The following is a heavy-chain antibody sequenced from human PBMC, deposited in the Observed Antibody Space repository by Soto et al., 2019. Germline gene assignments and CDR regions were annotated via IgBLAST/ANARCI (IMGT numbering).Heavy chain of an antibody. Sequence: QVQLVQSGAEVKKPGASVKVSCKASGYTFTSYYMHWVRQAPGQGLEWMGIINPSGGSTSYAQKFQGRVTMTRDTSTSAVYMELSSLRSEDTAVYYCARAGADGYMDYWGQGTLVTVSS. CDR2: INPSGGST. CDR1: GYTFTSYY. CDR3: ARAGADGYMDY. V-gene: IGHV1-46*01. D-gene: IGHD1-26*01. J-gene: IGHJ4*02.